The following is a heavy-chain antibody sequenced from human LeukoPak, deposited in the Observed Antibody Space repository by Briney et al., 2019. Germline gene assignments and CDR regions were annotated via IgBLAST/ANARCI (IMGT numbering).Heavy chain of an antibody. V-gene: IGHV6-1*01. J-gene: IGHJ3*02. CDR3: ARGPLGLAAAPDAFDI. CDR1: GDSVSSNSAA. CDR2: TYYRSKWYN. Sequence: SQTLSLTCAISGDSVSSNSAAWNWIRQSPSRGLEWLGRTYYRSKWYNDYAVSVKSRITINPDTSKKQFSLQLNSVTPEDTAVYYCARGPLGLAAAPDAFDIWGQGTMVTVSS. D-gene: IGHD6-19*01.